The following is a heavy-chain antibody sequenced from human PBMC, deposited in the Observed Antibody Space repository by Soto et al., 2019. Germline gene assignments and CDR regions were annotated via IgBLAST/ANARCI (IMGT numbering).Heavy chain of an antibody. Sequence: SETLSLTCTVSGGSISSYYWSWIRQPPGKGREWIGYIYYSGSTNYNPSLKRRATISVDTSKDQFSLKRSSVTAPDTAVYYWASPSRFGRDGFDIWGQGPMVSVSS. D-gene: IGHD3-3*01. CDR1: GGSISSYY. CDR2: IYYSGST. J-gene: IGHJ3*02. CDR3: ASPSRFGRDGFDI. V-gene: IGHV4-59*08.